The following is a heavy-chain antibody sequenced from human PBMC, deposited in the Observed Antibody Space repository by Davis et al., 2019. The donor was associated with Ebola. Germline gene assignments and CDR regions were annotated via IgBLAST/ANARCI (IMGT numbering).Heavy chain of an antibody. Sequence: AASVKVSCKASGGTFSSYAISWVRQAPGQGLEWMGGIIPIFGTANYAQKFQGRVTITADKSTSTAYMELSSLRSEDTAVYYCARVYKRGIVGATGYWGQGTLVTVSS. V-gene: IGHV1-69*06. J-gene: IGHJ4*02. CDR3: ARVYKRGIVGATGY. CDR1: GGTFSSYA. D-gene: IGHD1-26*01. CDR2: IIPIFGTA.